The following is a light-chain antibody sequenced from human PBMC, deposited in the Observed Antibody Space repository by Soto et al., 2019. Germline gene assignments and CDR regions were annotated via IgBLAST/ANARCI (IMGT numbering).Light chain of an antibody. CDR1: QSIRHY. CDR3: QHHNSYSQT. V-gene: IGKV1-5*01. Sequence: DLQFIQYHNTLSASVGDKVTITCRASQSIRHYLAWYQQMPGKAPKLLIYGASTLQSGVPSRFSGSGSGTEFTLTISSLQPDDLGTYFCQHHNSYSQTFGQGTKV. CDR2: GAS. J-gene: IGKJ1*01.